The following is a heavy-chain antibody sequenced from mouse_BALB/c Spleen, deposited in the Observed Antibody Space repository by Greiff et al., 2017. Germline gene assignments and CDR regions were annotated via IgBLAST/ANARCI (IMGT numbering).Heavy chain of an antibody. CDR3: TRGANWDYFDY. CDR1: GYTFTSYW. CDR2: IYPGNSDT. V-gene: IGHV1-5*01. J-gene: IGHJ2*01. Sequence: VQLQESGTVLARPGASVKMSCKASGYTFTSYWMHWVKQRPGQGLEWIGAIYPGNSDTSYNQKFKGKAKLTAVTSTSTAYMELSSLTNEDSAVYYCTRGANWDYFDYWGQGTTLTVSS. D-gene: IGHD4-1*01.